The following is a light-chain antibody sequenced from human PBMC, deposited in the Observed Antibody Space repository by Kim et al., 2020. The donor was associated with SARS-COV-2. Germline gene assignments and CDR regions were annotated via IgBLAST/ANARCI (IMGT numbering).Light chain of an antibody. V-gene: IGKV3-15*01. J-gene: IGKJ4*01. Sequence: EIVMTQSPATLSLSPGESATLSCRASQSVGTNLAWYQQKPGQAPRLLIYGASTRATGIPARFSGSGSGSEFTLTISSLQSEDFAIYSCRQYNKWPPRTFGGGSQVDIK. CDR1: QSVGTN. CDR2: GAS. CDR3: RQYNKWPPRT.